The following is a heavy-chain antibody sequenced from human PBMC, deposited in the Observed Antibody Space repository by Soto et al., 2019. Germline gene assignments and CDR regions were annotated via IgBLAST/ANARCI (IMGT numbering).Heavy chain of an antibody. Sequence: SVKVSCKASGGTFSRHAIAWVRQAPGQGLEWMGGISPTFGTATYAPKFQGRVAISADRSSNTAYMELSSLRSQDTAVYYCASERSAQYSDSWGQGTVVTVSS. J-gene: IGHJ4*02. CDR2: ISPTFGTA. D-gene: IGHD1-26*01. CDR3: ASERSAQYSDS. CDR1: GGTFSRHA. V-gene: IGHV1-69*06.